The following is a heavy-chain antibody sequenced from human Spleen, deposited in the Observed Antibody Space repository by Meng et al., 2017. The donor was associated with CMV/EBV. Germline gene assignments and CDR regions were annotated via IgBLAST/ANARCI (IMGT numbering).Heavy chain of an antibody. CDR1: GYTCTSYD. Sequence: KASGYTCTSYDINWVRQATGQGLEWMGWMNPNSGNTGYAQKFQGRVTITRNTSISTAYMELSSLRSEDTAVYYCARGSIAVADNWFDPWGQGTLVTVSS. CDR3: ARGSIAVADNWFDP. D-gene: IGHD6-19*01. J-gene: IGHJ5*02. V-gene: IGHV1-8*03. CDR2: MNPNSGNT.